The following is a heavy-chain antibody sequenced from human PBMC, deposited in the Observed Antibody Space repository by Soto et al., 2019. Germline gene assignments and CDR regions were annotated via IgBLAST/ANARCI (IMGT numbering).Heavy chain of an antibody. D-gene: IGHD4-17*01. J-gene: IGHJ4*02. Sequence: QITLKESGPALVKPTQTLTLTCTFSGFSLSTSGVGLGWIRQPPGKALEWLAVIFWDDDKRYSPSLKSRLTITKDTSRNQVVLTMTNMDPVDTATYSCAHRPYYGDYGGTFDYWGQGTLVTVSS. V-gene: IGHV2-5*02. CDR2: IFWDDDK. CDR1: GFSLSTSGVG. CDR3: AHRPYYGDYGGTFDY.